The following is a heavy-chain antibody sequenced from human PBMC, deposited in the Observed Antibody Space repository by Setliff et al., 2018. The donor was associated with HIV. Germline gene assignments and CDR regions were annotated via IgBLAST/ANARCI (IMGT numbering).Heavy chain of an antibody. CDR2: IYFTGST. Sequence: PSETLSLTCTVSGGSISTYYWSWIRQPPGKGLEWIGSIYFTGSTNYNPSLKSRVTISVDTSKNQFSLKLSSVTAADTAVYYCAGGLHYGLGKFGYWGQGTLVTVSS. D-gene: IGHD3-10*01. J-gene: IGHJ4*02. CDR1: GGSISTYY. CDR3: AGGLHYGLGKFGY. V-gene: IGHV4-59*01.